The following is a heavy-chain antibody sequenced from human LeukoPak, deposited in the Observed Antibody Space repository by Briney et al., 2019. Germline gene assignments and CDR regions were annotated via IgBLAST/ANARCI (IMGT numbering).Heavy chain of an antibody. CDR3: AINGGGDSGYGNFDY. D-gene: IGHD5-12*01. V-gene: IGHV3-9*01. J-gene: IGHJ4*02. CDR1: GVTFDDYA. CDR2: INWNSDSI. Sequence: QAGGSLRLSCAVSGVTFDDYAMHWVRHVPGKGLEWVSDINWNSDSIGYADSVKGRFTTSRDNAKNSLYLQMNSLRAEDTAFYYCAINGGGDSGYGNFDYWGQRTLVTDSS.